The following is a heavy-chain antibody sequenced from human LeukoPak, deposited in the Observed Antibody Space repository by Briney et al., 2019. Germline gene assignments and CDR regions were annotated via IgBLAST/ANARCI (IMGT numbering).Heavy chain of an antibody. CDR3: AGSRYIVVVPAANPGGNYYYYGMDV. Sequence: ASVKVSCKASGYTFTSYYMHWVRQAPGQGLEWMGIINPSGGSTSYAQKFQGRVTMTRDTSTSTVYMELSSLRSEDTAVYYCAGSRYIVVVPAANPGGNYYYYGMDVWGQGTTVTVSS. CDR2: INPSGGST. V-gene: IGHV1-46*01. J-gene: IGHJ6*02. D-gene: IGHD2-2*01. CDR1: GYTFTSYY.